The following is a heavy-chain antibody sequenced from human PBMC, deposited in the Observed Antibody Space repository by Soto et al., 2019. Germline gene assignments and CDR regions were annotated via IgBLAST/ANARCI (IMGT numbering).Heavy chain of an antibody. D-gene: IGHD3-3*01. CDR1: GYTFTRYD. V-gene: IGHV1-8*01. Sequence: ASVKVSCKASGYTFTRYDINCVRQATGQGLEWMGWMNPNSGNTGYAQKFQGRVTMTRNTSISTAYMELSSLRSEDTAVYYCARGGLRFLEWFGPAFDIWGQGTMVTVSS. CDR2: MNPNSGNT. CDR3: ARGGLRFLEWFGPAFDI. J-gene: IGHJ3*02.